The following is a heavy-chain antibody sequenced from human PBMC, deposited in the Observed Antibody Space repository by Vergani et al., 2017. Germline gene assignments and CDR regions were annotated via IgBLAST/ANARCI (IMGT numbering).Heavy chain of an antibody. D-gene: IGHD3-22*01. CDR2: MIPTFDSK. Sequence: QVQLLQSGAAVRKPGSSVTVSCKASGDTFSNYAITWVRQAPGQGLQWMGRMIPTFDSKNYAPRFQGRVTLTADESASTSYMELTSLTSEDTAVYFFARGASYFYSGGYADTWGQGTLVTVS. CDR3: ARGASYFYSGGYADT. J-gene: IGHJ5*02. CDR1: GDTFSNYA. V-gene: IGHV1-69*13.